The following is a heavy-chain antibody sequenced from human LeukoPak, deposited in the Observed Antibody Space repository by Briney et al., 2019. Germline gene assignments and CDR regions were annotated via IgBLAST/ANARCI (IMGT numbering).Heavy chain of an antibody. J-gene: IGHJ5*02. D-gene: IGHD6-13*01. CDR3: ATIVDSSSWYNNWFDP. CDR1: GYTLTELP. CDR2: FDPEDGET. Sequence: ASVKVSCKVSGYTLTELPMHWVRQAPGKGLEWMGGFDPEDGETIYAQKFQGRVTMTEDTSTDTAYMELSSLRSEDTAVYYCATIVDSSSWYNNWFDPWGQGTLVTVSS. V-gene: IGHV1-24*01.